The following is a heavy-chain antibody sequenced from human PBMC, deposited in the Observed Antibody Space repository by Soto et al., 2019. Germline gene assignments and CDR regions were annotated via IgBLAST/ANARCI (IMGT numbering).Heavy chain of an antibody. CDR1: GGTFSSYA. D-gene: IGHD2-15*01. V-gene: IGHV1-69*13. J-gene: IGHJ6*02. CDR2: IIPIFGTA. Sequence: GASVKVSCKASGGTFSSYAISWVRQAPGQGLEWMGGIIPIFGTANYEQKFQGRVTITADESTSTAYMELSSLRSEDTAVYYCARANYGGSQPTSGGMDVWGQGTTVTVSS. CDR3: ARANYGGSQPTSGGMDV.